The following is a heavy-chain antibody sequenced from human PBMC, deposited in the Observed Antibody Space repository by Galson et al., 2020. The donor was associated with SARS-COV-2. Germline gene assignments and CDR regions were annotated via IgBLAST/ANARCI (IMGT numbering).Heavy chain of an antibody. Sequence: ASETLSLTCTVSGGSISSSTYSWAWIRQPPGKGLEWIGSVYYTGTTYYNLSLTSRVTISADTSKNKFSLKLTSVTAADTAVYYCARSYGDYSLDYWGQGTLVTVSS. CDR3: ARSYGDYSLDY. CDR2: VYYTGTT. D-gene: IGHD4-17*01. V-gene: IGHV4-39*01. J-gene: IGHJ4*02. CDR1: GGSISSSTYS.